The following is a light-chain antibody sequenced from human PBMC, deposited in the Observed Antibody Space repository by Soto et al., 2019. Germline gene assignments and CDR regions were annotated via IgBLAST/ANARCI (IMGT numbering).Light chain of an antibody. Sequence: DIRMTQSPAALSLSVGERVTIPCRASQSISSYLTWYQQQPGEAHKLLIYAAASLQSGVPSRCSGSGAGTDFTLTISSLQPEEDATGYCHPIDRTPPCTFGQGTKVDI. V-gene: IGKV1-39*01. J-gene: IGKJ1*01. CDR2: AAA. CDR3: HPIDRTPPCT. CDR1: QSISSY.